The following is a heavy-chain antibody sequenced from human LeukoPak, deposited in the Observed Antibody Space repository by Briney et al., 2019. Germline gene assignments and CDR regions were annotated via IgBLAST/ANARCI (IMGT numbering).Heavy chain of an antibody. CDR2: ISYDGSNK. CDR3: VRARSGQADY. Sequence: QSGGSLRLSCAASGFTFSSYAMHWVRQAPGKGLEWVAVISYDGSNKYYADSVKGRFTISRDNSKNTLYLQMNSLRAEDTAVYYCVRARSGQADYWGQGTLVTVSS. V-gene: IGHV3-30-3*01. CDR1: GFTFSSYA. J-gene: IGHJ4*02.